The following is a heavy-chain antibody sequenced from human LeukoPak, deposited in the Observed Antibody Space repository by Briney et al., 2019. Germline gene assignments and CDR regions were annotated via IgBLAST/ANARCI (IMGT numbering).Heavy chain of an antibody. J-gene: IGHJ3*02. D-gene: IGHD1-20*01. V-gene: IGHV4-39*07. CDR1: GGSISSSSYY. CDR3: AREKGGYNWNRGRAFDI. Sequence: SETLSLTCTVSGGSISSSSYYWGWIRQPPGKGLEWIGSIYYSGSTYYNPSLKSRVTISVDTSKNQFSLKLSSVTAADTAVYYCAREKGGYNWNRGRAFDIWGQGTMVTVSS. CDR2: IYYSGST.